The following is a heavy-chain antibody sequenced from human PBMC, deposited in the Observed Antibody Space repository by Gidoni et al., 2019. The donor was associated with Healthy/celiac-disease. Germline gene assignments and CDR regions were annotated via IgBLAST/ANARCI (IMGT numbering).Heavy chain of an antibody. J-gene: IGHJ6*02. D-gene: IGHD2-15*01. CDR3: ASSPFIVVVVAAPTGYGMDV. CDR1: GGSFSGYY. CDR2: INQSGST. Sequence: QVQLQQWGAGLLKPSETLSLTCAVYGGSFSGYYWSWIRQPPGKGLEWIGEINQSGSTNYNPSLKSRVNISVDTSKNQFSLKLSSVTAADTAVYYCASSPFIVVVVAAPTGYGMDVWGQGTTVTVSS. V-gene: IGHV4-34*01.